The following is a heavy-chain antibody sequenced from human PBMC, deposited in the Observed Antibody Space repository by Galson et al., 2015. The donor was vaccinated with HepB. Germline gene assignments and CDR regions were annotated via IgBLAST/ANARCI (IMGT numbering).Heavy chain of an antibody. V-gene: IGHV3-21*01. CDR2: ISGSGGST. Sequence: SLRLSCAASGFTFSSYAMTWVRQAPGKGLEWVSGISGSGGSTYYADSVKGRFTISRDNAKNSPYLQMNSLRAEDTAVYYCARDGYYGSGFDYWGQGTLVTVSS. J-gene: IGHJ4*02. CDR3: ARDGYYGSGFDY. CDR1: GFTFSSYA. D-gene: IGHD3-10*01.